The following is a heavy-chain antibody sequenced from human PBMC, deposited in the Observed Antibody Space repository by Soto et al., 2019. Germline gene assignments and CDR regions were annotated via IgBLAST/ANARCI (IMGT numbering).Heavy chain of an antibody. D-gene: IGHD4-17*01. CDR3: AKGPSTGDYAYFGC. J-gene: IGHJ4*02. V-gene: IGHV3-23*01. CDR1: GFTFSSFA. Sequence: LRLSCAASGFTFSSFAMHWVRQAPGKGLEWVSSISHDGGGTYYADSVKGRFTISRDNSKNTLYLQMNTLGAEDAAVYYCAKGPSTGDYAYFGCCGRGTRVAVSS. CDR2: ISHDGGGT.